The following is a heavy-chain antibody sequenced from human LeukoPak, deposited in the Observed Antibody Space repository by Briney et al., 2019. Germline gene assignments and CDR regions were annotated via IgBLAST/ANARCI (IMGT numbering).Heavy chain of an antibody. D-gene: IGHD6-19*01. CDR2: IYHSGST. J-gene: IGHJ6*02. CDR1: GYSISSGYY. CDR3: AREGIAVAGGYGMDV. V-gene: IGHV4-38-2*02. Sequence: SETLSLTCTVSGYSISSGYYWGWIRQPPGKGLEWIGSIYHSGSTYYNPSLKSRVTISVDTSKNQFSLKLSSVTAADTAVYYCAREGIAVAGGYGMDVRGQGTTVTVSS.